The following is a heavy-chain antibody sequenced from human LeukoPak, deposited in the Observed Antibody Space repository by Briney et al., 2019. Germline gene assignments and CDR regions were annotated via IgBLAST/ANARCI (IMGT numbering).Heavy chain of an antibody. CDR1: GDSISGYY. J-gene: IGHJ3*02. V-gene: IGHV4-59*12. Sequence: PSETLSLTCSVSGDSISGYYWSWIRQPPGKGLEWIGYIYHSGSTNYNPSLKSRVTISVDRSKNQFSLKLSSVTAADTAVYYCARAGEYYYDNSGYYPNDAFDIWGQGTMVTGSA. CDR2: IYHSGST. CDR3: ARAGEYYYDNSGYYPNDAFDI. D-gene: IGHD3-22*01.